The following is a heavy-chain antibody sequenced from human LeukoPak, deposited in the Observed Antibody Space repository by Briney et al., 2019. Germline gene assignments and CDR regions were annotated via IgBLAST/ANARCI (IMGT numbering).Heavy chain of an antibody. CDR3: ARARYNWFDP. J-gene: IGHJ5*02. V-gene: IGHV4-59*01. Sequence: SETLSLTCTVSGGSISSYYWSWIRQPPGKGLEWIGYIYYSGSTNYNPSLKRGVTISVDTSKNQFSLDLSSVTAADTAVYYCARARYNWFDPWGQGTLVTVSS. CDR2: IYYSGST. CDR1: GGSISSYY.